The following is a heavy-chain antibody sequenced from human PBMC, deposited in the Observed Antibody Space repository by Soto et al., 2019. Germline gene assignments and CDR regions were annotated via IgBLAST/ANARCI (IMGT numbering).Heavy chain of an antibody. CDR1: GGTFSSYA. CDR3: ARDPTTVTTNWYFDL. D-gene: IGHD4-17*01. CDR2: IIPIFGTA. V-gene: IGHV1-69*12. Sequence: QVQLVQSGAEVKKPGSSVKVSCKASGGTFSSYAISWVRQAPGQGLEWMGGIIPIFGTANYAQKFQGRVTIXXDXSXXTAYMELSSLRSEDTAVYYCARDPTTVTTNWYFDLWGRGTLVTVSS. J-gene: IGHJ2*01.